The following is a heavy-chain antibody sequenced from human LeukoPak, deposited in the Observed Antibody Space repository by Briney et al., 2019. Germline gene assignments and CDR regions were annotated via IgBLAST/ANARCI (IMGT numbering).Heavy chain of an antibody. J-gene: IGHJ3*02. CDR1: GGSISSYY. V-gene: IGHV4-59*01. CDR2: IYHSGST. D-gene: IGHD5-24*01. Sequence: SETLSLTCTVSGGSISSYYWSWIRQPPGKGLEWIGYIYHSGSTNYNPSLKSRVTISIDKSKKQFSLKLISVTAADTAIYYCARVGGMTTINNAAFDIWGQGTMVTVSS. CDR3: ARVGGMTTINNAAFDI.